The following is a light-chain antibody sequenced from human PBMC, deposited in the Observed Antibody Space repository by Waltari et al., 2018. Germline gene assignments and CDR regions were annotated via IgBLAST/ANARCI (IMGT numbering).Light chain of an antibody. CDR3: SSFTSSTTGI. Sequence: SALTQPDSVSGSPGQSITISCSGISSDSGGYNYVSWYQQHPGEAPKVIFYDVTNRPSGVSNRFSGSKSGSSASLTISGLQPEDEADYYCSSFTSSTTGIFGGGTKLTVL. J-gene: IGLJ2*01. V-gene: IGLV2-14*03. CDR1: SSDSGGYNY. CDR2: DVT.